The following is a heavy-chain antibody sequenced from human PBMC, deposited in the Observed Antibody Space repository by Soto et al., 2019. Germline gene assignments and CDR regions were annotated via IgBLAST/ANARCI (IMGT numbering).Heavy chain of an antibody. V-gene: IGHV2-70*11. CDR3: ARIRGVDKAMVPFDY. Sequence: ESGPTLVNPTQTLTLTCTFSGFSLSTRGVGVGWIRQPPGKALEWLARIDWDDDKYYSTSLKTRLTISKDTSKNQVVLTMTNMDPVDTATYYCARIRGVDKAMVPFDYWGQGTLVTVSS. CDR1: GFSLSTRGVG. CDR2: IDWDDDK. J-gene: IGHJ4*02. D-gene: IGHD5-18*01.